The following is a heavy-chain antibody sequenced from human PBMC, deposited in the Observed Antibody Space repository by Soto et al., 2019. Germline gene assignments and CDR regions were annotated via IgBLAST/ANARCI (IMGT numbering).Heavy chain of an antibody. V-gene: IGHV3-30*18. CDR2: ISYDGSNK. CDR1: GFTFSIYG. D-gene: IGHD1-7*01. CDR3: AKPTGTTPYYFDY. J-gene: IGHJ4*02. Sequence: GGSLRLSCSASGFTFSIYGMHLVRQAPGKGLEWVAVISYDGSNKYYADSVKGRFTISRDNSKNTLYLQMNSLRAEDTAVYYCAKPTGTTPYYFDYWGQGTLVTVSS.